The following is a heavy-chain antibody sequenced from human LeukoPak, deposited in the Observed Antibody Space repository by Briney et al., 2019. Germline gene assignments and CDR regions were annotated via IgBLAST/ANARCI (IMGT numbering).Heavy chain of an antibody. Sequence: GSLRLSCAASGFTFRNYVMSWVRQTPEKGLEWVSAITGDGGGTNHADSVKGRFTISRDNFKNTLYLQMNSLRAEDTAVYYCARESAEYSSGWYYYWGQGTLVTVSS. CDR1: GFTFRNYV. CDR2: ITGDGGGT. CDR3: ARESAEYSSGWYYY. J-gene: IGHJ4*02. V-gene: IGHV3-23*01. D-gene: IGHD6-19*01.